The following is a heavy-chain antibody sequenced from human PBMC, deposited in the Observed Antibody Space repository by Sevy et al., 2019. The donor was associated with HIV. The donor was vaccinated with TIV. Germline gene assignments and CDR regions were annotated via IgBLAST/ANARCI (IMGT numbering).Heavy chain of an antibody. Sequence: ASVKVSCKASGYTFTGYSMHWVRQAPGHGLEWMGWINPNSDGTNYAQKFQGRVTMTGDTSISTAYMELRGLRSDDTAVYYCARGGPFRSANYIPEYWGQGTLVTVSS. V-gene: IGHV1-2*02. CDR1: GYTFTGYS. CDR2: INPNSDGT. CDR3: ARGGPFRSANYIPEY. D-gene: IGHD3-3*01. J-gene: IGHJ4*02.